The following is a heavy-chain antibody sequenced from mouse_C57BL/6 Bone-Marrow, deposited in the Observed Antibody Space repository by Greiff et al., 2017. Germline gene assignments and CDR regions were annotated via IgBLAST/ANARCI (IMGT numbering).Heavy chain of an antibody. CDR2: IWGVGST. CDR1: GFSLTSYG. Sequence: VQLKESGPGLVAPSQSLSITCTVSGFSLTSYGVDWVRQSPGKGLEWLGVIWGVGSTNYNSALKSRLSISKDNSKSQVFLKMNSLQTDDTAMYYCASDTLYDYYAMDYWGQGTSVTVSS. D-gene: IGHD2-3*01. CDR3: ASDTLYDYYAMDY. J-gene: IGHJ4*01. V-gene: IGHV2-6*01.